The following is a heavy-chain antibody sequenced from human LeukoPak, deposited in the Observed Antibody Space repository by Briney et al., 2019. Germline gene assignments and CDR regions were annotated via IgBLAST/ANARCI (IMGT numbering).Heavy chain of an antibody. D-gene: IGHD1-1*01. CDR3: ARVRRAGNTGWNFDL. Sequence: SETLSLTCTVSGGSISSYYWTWIRQPPGKGLEWIGSIYYSGSTYNNPSLKSRITISVDTSKNEFSLELSSVTAADTAVYYCARVRRAGNTGWNFDLWGRGTLVTVSS. J-gene: IGHJ2*01. V-gene: IGHV4-30-4*08. CDR1: GGSISSYY. CDR2: IYYSGST.